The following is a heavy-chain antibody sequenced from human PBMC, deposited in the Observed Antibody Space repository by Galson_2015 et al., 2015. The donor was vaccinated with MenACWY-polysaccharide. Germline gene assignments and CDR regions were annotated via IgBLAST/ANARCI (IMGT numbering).Heavy chain of an antibody. Sequence: SVKVSCKASGYTFTSYGINWVRQATGQGLEWMGWMSPNTAKTGYAQKFQGRVTMTSNTSISTAYMELSSLTSEDTAVYYCARGRRDTAVAAPAAVLLDYWGQGILVTVSS. CDR2: MSPNTAKT. J-gene: IGHJ4*02. CDR1: GYTFTSYG. D-gene: IGHD6-19*01. V-gene: IGHV1-8*01. CDR3: ARGRRDTAVAAPAAVLLDY.